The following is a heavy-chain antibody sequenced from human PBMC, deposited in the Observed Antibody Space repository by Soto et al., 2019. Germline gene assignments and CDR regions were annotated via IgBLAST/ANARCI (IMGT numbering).Heavy chain of an antibody. CDR2: ISYDGSNK. D-gene: IGHD3-9*01. Sequence: GGSLRLSCVASGFTFSSYAMHWVRQAPGKGLEWVAVISYDGSNKYYADSVKGRFTISRDNSKNTLYLQMNSLRAEDTAVYYCARDRFRYFDWLLPDYWGQGTLVTVSS. CDR1: GFTFSSYA. J-gene: IGHJ4*02. CDR3: ARDRFRYFDWLLPDY. V-gene: IGHV3-30-3*01.